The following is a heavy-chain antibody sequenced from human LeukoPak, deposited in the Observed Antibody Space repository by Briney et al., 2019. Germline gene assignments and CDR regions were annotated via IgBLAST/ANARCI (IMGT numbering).Heavy chain of an antibody. Sequence: TGGSLRLSCAASGFTFNAFGMNWVRQAPGKGLEWVSYIGTTSGAICYADSVKGRFTISRDSAKNSLYQQMNSLRAEDTAVYYCARFRTWGDKAFDYWGQGTLVTVSS. CDR2: IGTTSGAI. D-gene: IGHD2-21*02. V-gene: IGHV3-48*01. J-gene: IGHJ4*02. CDR1: GFTFNAFG. CDR3: ARFRTWGDKAFDY.